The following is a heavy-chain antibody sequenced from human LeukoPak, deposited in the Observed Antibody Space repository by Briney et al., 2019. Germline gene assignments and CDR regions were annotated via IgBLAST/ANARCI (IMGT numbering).Heavy chain of an antibody. D-gene: IGHD3-3*01. J-gene: IGHJ4*02. Sequence: PSETLSLTCTVSGGSISSYYWSWIRQPPGKGLEWIGYIYYSRSTNYNPSLKSRVTISVDTSKNQFSLKLSSVTAADTAVYYCARVFRRGVVADYWGQGTLVTVSS. CDR3: ARVFRRGVVADY. CDR1: GGSISSYY. CDR2: IYYSRST. V-gene: IGHV4-59*01.